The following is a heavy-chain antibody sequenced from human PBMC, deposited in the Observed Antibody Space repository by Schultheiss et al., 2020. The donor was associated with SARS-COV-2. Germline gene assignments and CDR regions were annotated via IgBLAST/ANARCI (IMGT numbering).Heavy chain of an antibody. D-gene: IGHD2/OR15-2a*01. J-gene: IGHJ4*02. Sequence: GGSLRLSCAASGFTFSTYEMNWVRQSPGKGLKWVSYISSSGNSVYYADSVKGRFTISRDNAKNSLYLQMNSLRDEDTAVYYCARDLGTTGRYWGQGTLVTVSS. V-gene: IGHV3-48*03. CDR3: ARDLGTTGRY. CDR2: ISSSGNSV. CDR1: GFTFSTYE.